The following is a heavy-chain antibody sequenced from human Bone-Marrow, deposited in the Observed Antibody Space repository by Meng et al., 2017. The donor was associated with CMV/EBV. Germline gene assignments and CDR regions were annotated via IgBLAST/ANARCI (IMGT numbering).Heavy chain of an antibody. CDR2: TYYRSKWYN. CDR3: ARGQDIVVVAAAILMGGHNWIDL. CDR1: GDSVSSNSAA. J-gene: IGHJ5*01. Sequence: SQTLSLTCAISGDSVSSNSAAWNWIRQSPSRGLEWLGRTYYRSKWYNDYAVSVKSRITINPDTSKNQFSLQLNSVTPEETAVYYIARGQDIVVVAAAILMGGHNWIDLWGQGTLVTVSS. V-gene: IGHV6-1*01. D-gene: IGHD2-2*02.